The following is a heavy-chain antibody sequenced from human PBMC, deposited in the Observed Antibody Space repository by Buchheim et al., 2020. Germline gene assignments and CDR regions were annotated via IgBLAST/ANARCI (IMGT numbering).Heavy chain of an antibody. CDR2: MSDD. Sequence: VQLVESGGGLVQPGKSLRLSCAASGFSFSSYIMHWVRHAPGKALEWVAGMSDDVYADSVKGRFTISRDNFKNTLYMQMYSLRTEDTTVYYCVRAFSVYVELYRYFDFGGRGTL. CDR3: VRAFSVYVELYRYFDF. CDR1: GFSFSSYI. V-gene: IGHV3-30*04. J-gene: IGHJ2*01. D-gene: IGHD6-25*01.